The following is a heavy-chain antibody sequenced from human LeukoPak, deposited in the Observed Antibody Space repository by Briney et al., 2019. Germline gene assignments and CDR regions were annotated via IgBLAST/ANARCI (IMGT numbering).Heavy chain of an antibody. CDR2: FDPEDGET. J-gene: IGHJ4*02. V-gene: IGHV1-24*01. CDR1: GYTLTKLS. Sequence: ASVKVSCKVSGYTLTKLSMHWVRQAPGKGLEWMGGFDPEDGETIYAQKFQGRVTMTEDTSTHTAYMELSSLRSEDTAVYYCATDRSGLAAFDYWGQGTLVTVSS. CDR3: ATDRSGLAAFDY. D-gene: IGHD2-15*01.